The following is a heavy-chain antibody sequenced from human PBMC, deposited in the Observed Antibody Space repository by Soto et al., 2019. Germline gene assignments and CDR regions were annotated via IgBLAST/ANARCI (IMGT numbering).Heavy chain of an antibody. D-gene: IGHD5-12*01. Sequence: GGSLRLSCVASGFTFRNYAMSWVRQAPGKGLEWVSSLSGDSSDRYYAASVLGRFTVSRDNFKNMLYLQMNNLGTEDTALYYCARDMRGYNYGPLDYWGQGVLVTVSS. CDR2: LSGDSSDR. CDR1: GFTFRNYA. J-gene: IGHJ4*02. V-gene: IGHV3-23*01. CDR3: ARDMRGYNYGPLDY.